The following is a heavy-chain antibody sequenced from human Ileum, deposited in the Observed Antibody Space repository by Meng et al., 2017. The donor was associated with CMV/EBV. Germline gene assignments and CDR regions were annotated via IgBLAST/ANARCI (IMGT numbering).Heavy chain of an antibody. Sequence: VELVSIGSEVKGSGASVKVSCQGSGYTFGSQDFTWVRQAPGQGLEWMGWINSYNGDTNYAQKFQGRVTMTTDTSTSTEYMELNSLKSDDTAVYYCAGGIDYWGQGTLVTVSS. CDR1: GYTFGSQD. J-gene: IGHJ4*02. CDR3: AGGIDY. V-gene: IGHV1-18*01. CDR2: INSYNGDT.